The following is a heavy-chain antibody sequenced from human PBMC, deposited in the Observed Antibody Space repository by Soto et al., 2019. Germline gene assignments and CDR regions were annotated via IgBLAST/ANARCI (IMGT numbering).Heavy chain of an antibody. CDR1: GYTFTGYY. D-gene: IGHD2-2*01. Sequence: ASVKVSCKASGYTFTGYYMHWVRQAPGQGLEWMGIIYPSGGSTSYAQKFQGRVTMTRDTSTSTVYMELSSLRSEDTAVYYCARDFQEDIVVVPAALGFDIWGQGTMFTVSS. J-gene: IGHJ3*02. V-gene: IGHV1-46*03. CDR3: ARDFQEDIVVVPAALGFDI. CDR2: IYPSGGST.